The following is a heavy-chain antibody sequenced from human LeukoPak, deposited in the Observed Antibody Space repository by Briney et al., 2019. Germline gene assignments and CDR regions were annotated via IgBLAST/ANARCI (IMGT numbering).Heavy chain of an antibody. V-gene: IGHV3-23*01. CDR1: GFTFSSYG. Sequence: GGSLRLSCASSGFTFSSYGMSWVRQAPGKGLEWVLTISGSGGSTYYAGSVRGRFTISRVNSKNMLYVQMRSLRAEDTAVYYCAKDVLFVLVTGDDAFDIWGQGTMVTVSS. CDR3: AKDVLFVLVTGDDAFDI. D-gene: IGHD2-21*02. J-gene: IGHJ3*02. CDR2: ISGSGGST.